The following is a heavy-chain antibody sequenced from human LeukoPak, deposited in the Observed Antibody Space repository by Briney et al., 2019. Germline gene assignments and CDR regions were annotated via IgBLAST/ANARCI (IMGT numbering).Heavy chain of an antibody. CDR3: ARDVRIYYYDSSPDY. V-gene: IGHV3-30*02. J-gene: IGHJ4*02. CDR2: IGHNGINK. Sequence: GGSLRLSCAASGFIFNSYGFHWVRQAPGKGPEWVAYIGHNGINKYYADSVKGRCTISRDSSRNTLSLQMNSLRGEDTAVYYCARDVRIYYYDSSPDYWGPGTLVTVSS. CDR1: GFIFNSYG. D-gene: IGHD3-22*01.